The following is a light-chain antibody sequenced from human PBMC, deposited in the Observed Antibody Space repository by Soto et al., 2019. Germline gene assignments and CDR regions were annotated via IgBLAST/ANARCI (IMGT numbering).Light chain of an antibody. Sequence: QSALTQPRSVSGSPGQSVTISCTGTSSDVGGYNYVSWYQQHPGKAPKLMIYEGSKRPSGVSNRFSGSKSGNMASLTISGLQAEDEADYYCCSYAGSSSYVFGTGTKLTVL. V-gene: IGLV2-23*01. CDR2: EGS. J-gene: IGLJ1*01. CDR1: SSDVGGYNY. CDR3: CSYAGSSSYV.